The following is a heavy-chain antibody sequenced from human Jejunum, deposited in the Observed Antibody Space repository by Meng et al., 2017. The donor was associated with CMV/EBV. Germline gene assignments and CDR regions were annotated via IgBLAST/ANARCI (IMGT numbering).Heavy chain of an antibody. J-gene: IGHJ4*02. D-gene: IGHD3-10*01. V-gene: IGHV4-39*07. CDR3: ARDPTPDGSDY. Sequence: LQLEESGPGLVKPSETLSLTCTMAGASISDSSYYWGWICQPPGKGLEWIGSVYYSGSTYYNPSLESRVTISVDTSKNQFSLKLTSVTAADTATYYCARDPTPDGSDYWGRGTLVTVSS. CDR1: GASISDSSYY. CDR2: VYYSGST.